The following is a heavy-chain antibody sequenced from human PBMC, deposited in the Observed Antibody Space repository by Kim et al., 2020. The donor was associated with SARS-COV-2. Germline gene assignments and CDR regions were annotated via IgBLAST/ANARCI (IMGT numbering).Heavy chain of an antibody. D-gene: IGHD3-22*01. CDR1: GFTFSDYY. CDR2: ISSSSGYT. Sequence: GGSLRLSCAASGFTFSDYYMSWIRQAPGKGLEWVSYISSSSGYTNYADSVKGRFTISRDNAKNSLYLQMNSLRAEDTAVYYCARDHNTYYYDSSGYYRALTPEYYYYGMDVWGQGTTVTVSS. V-gene: IGHV3-11*05. J-gene: IGHJ6*02. CDR3: ARDHNTYYYDSSGYYRALTPEYYYYGMDV.